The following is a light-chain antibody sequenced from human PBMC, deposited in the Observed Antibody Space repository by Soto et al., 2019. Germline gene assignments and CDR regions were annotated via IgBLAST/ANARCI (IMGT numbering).Light chain of an antibody. Sequence: QPVLTQPPSASGSPGQSVTIPCTETSSDVGGYNYVSWYQQHPGKAPKLMIYEVSKRPSGVPDRFSGSKSGNTASLTVSGLQAEDEADYYCSSYAGSNNLNVFGTGTKVTVL. J-gene: IGLJ1*01. V-gene: IGLV2-8*01. CDR1: SSDVGGYNY. CDR3: SSYAGSNNLNV. CDR2: EVS.